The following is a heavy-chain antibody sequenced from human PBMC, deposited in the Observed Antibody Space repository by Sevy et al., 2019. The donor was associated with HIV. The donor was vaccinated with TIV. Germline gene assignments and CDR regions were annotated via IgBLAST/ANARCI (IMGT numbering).Heavy chain of an antibody. V-gene: IGHV5-10-1*01. CDR1: GYSFTSYW. J-gene: IGHJ3*02. CDR2: IDPSDSYT. D-gene: IGHD6-19*01. CDR3: ARHKGSGWNDAFDI. Sequence: GESLKISCKGSGYSFTSYWISWVRQMPGKGLEWMGRIDPSDSYTNYSPSFQGHVTFSPDKSINTAYLQWSSLKASDTAMYYCARHKGSGWNDAFDIWGQGTMVTVSS.